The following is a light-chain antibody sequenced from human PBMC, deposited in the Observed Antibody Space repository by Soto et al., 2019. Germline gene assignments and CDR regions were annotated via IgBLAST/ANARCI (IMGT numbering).Light chain of an antibody. V-gene: IGKV4-1*01. CDR2: WAS. CDR1: QSVLYSSNNKNY. CDR3: QQYYSSPPT. Sequence: DIVMTQSPDSLAVSLGERTTINCKSSQSVLYSSNNKNYLAWYHQKPGQPPHLLIYWASTRESGVPDRFSGSGSGTDFTLTISSLLPEDVAVYYCQQYYSSPPTFGQGTKVEIK. J-gene: IGKJ1*01.